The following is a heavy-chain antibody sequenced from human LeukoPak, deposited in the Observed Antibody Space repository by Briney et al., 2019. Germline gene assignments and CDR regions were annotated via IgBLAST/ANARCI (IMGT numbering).Heavy chain of an antibody. CDR3: ARVGKNWNDVRAFDI. D-gene: IGHD1-1*01. Sequence: SETLSLTCAVYGGSFSGYYWSWIRQPPGKGLDWIGEINHSGSTDYSPSLKSRVTISVDTSKNQFSLKLTSVTAADTAVYYCARVGKNWNDVRAFDIWGQGTMVTVSS. CDR1: GGSFSGYY. V-gene: IGHV4-34*01. J-gene: IGHJ3*02. CDR2: INHSGST.